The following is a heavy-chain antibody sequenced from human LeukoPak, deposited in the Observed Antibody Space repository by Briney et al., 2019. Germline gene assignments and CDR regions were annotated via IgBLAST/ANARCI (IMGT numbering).Heavy chain of an antibody. CDR2: INPNSGGT. CDR1: GYTFINFF. V-gene: IGHV1-2*02. Sequence: ASVKVSCKASGYTFINFFMHWVRQAPGQGLEWMGWINPNSGGTNLAQKFQGRVTMTRDTSISTAYMELSSLRSDDTAVYFCARGTEGGSGWDLTYWGQGTLVTVSS. D-gene: IGHD6-19*01. J-gene: IGHJ4*02. CDR3: ARGTEGGSGWDLTY.